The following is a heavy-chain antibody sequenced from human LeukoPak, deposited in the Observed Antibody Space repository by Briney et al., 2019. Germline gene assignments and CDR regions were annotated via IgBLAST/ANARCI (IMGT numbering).Heavy chain of an antibody. Sequence: ASVKVSCKASGYTFTSYDINWVRQATGQGLEWMGWMNPNSGNTGYAQKFQGRVTMTRNTSISTAYMELSSLRSDDTAVYYCARGVYCSSTSCYTEWGFDYWGQGTLVTVSS. CDR3: ARGVYCSSTSCYTEWGFDY. D-gene: IGHD2-2*02. CDR1: GYTFTSYD. J-gene: IGHJ4*02. CDR2: MNPNSGNT. V-gene: IGHV1-8*01.